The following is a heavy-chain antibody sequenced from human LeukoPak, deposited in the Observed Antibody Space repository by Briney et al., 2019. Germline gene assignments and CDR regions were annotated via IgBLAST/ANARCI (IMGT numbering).Heavy chain of an antibody. D-gene: IGHD1-26*01. CDR1: GGSISSYY. CDR3: ARHGSCDGNPCSTGRWFDP. CDR2: IYYSGST. Sequence: SETLSLTCTVSGGSISSYYWSWIRQPPGRGLEWIGYIYYSGSTNYNPSLKSRVTISVDTSTNHFSLKLTSVTAADTAVYYCARHGSCDGNPCSTGRWFDPWGQGTLVTVSS. V-gene: IGHV4-59*08. J-gene: IGHJ5*02.